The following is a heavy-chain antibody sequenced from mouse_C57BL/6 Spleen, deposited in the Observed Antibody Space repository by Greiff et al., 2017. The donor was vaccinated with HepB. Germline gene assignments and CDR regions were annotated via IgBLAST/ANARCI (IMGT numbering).Heavy chain of an antibody. CDR3: ARDRDYAFAY. V-gene: IGHV3-6*01. CDR2: ISYDGSN. J-gene: IGHJ3*01. Sequence: VQLQQSGPGLVKPSQSLSLTCSVTGYSITSGYYWNWIRQFPGNKLEWMGYISYDGSNNYNPSLKNRIAITRDTSKNQFFLKLNSVTTEDTATYYCARDRDYAFAYWGQGTLVTVSA. D-gene: IGHD2-4*01. CDR1: GYSITSGYY.